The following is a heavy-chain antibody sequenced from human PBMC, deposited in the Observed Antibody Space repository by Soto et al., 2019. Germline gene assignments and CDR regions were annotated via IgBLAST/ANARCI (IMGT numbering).Heavy chain of an antibody. CDR2: TYYIGNT. J-gene: IGHJ4*02. V-gene: IGHV4-59*01. CDR3: ARTPLSYLRGYSYGYLFDY. Sequence: PSETLSLTCTVSGGSISSDYWSWIRQSPGKGLQWIGYTYYIGNTNYNPSLESRVTISLDRSKNQFFLKLSSVTAADTAVYYCARTPLSYLRGYSYGYLFDYWGQGTLVTVSS. D-gene: IGHD5-18*01. CDR1: GGSISSDY.